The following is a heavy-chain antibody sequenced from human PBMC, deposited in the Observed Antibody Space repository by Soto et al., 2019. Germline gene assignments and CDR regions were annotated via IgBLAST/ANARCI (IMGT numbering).Heavy chain of an antibody. D-gene: IGHD3-10*01. V-gene: IGHV1-3*01. J-gene: IGHJ4*02. CDR2: INAGNGNT. Sequence: GASVKVSCKASGYTFTSYAMHWVRQAPGQRLEWMGWINAGNGNTKYSQKFQGRVTITRDTSASTAYMELSSLRSEDTAVYYCARVAESHYHGSGSLNYWGQGTLVTVSS. CDR1: GYTFTSYA. CDR3: ARVAESHYHGSGSLNY.